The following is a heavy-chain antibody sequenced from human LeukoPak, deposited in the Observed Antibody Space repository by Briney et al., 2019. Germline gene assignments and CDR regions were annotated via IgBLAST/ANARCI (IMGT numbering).Heavy chain of an antibody. CDR2: ISGSGGST. D-gene: IGHD3-9*01. J-gene: IGHJ4*02. CDR3: ARLTSLRYFDWLSIDY. V-gene: IGHV3-23*01. CDR1: GFTFSSYA. Sequence: GGSLRLSCAASGFTFSSYAMSWVRQAPGKGLEWVSAISGSGGSTYYADSVKGRFTISRDNSKNTLYLQMNSLRAEDTAVYYCARLTSLRYFDWLSIDYWGQGTLVTVSS.